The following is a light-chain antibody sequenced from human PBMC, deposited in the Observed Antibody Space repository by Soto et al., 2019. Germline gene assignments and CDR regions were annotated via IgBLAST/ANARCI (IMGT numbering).Light chain of an antibody. CDR1: QDINRY. V-gene: IGKV1-33*01. J-gene: IGKJ4*01. CDR2: DAA. CDR3: QQYDSLPPT. Sequence: DIQLTQSPSSLSASVGDRVTITCPASQDINRYVNWYQQQLGKAPKLLMFDAATLESGVPSRFSGSGSGTEFTLTISSLQPEDFATYFCQQYDSLPPTFGGGTKVDIQ.